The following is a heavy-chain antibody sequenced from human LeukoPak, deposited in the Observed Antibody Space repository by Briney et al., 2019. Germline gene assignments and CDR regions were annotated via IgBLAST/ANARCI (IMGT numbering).Heavy chain of an antibody. CDR1: GYTFTSYG. D-gene: IGHD3-9*01. CDR2: ISGYNGNT. V-gene: IGHV1-18*01. Sequence: ASVKVSCKASGYTFTSYGISWVRQAPGQGLEWVGWISGYNGNTDYTQKLQGRVTMTTDTSTSTAYMELRSLRSDDTAVYYCARDISYYDILTGYYTLGYFDYWGQGTLVTVSS. CDR3: ARDISYYDILTGYYTLGYFDY. J-gene: IGHJ4*02.